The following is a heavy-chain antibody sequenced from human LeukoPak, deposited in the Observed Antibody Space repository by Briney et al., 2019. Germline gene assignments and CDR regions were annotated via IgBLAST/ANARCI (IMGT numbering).Heavy chain of an antibody. J-gene: IGHJ4*02. D-gene: IGHD1-26*01. V-gene: IGHV3-73*01. Sequence: GGSLKLSCAASGFTFSGSAMHWVRQASGKGLEWVGRIRSKANSYATAYAASVKGRFTISRDDSKNTAYLQMNSLRADDTAIYFCAKHGGLRATYPFDYWGQGTLVTVSS. CDR3: AKHGGLRATYPFDY. CDR2: IRSKANSYAT. CDR1: GFTFSGSA.